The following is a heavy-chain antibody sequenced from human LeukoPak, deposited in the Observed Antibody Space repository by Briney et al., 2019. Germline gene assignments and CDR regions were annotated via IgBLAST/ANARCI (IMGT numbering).Heavy chain of an antibody. J-gene: IGHJ6*02. CDR2: INQDGREK. V-gene: IGHV3-7*01. CDR1: GFTYSNYW. D-gene: IGHD3-10*01. CDR3: ARVLGELNYYYYGMDV. Sequence: PGGALRLSCAASGFTYSNYWMSAVRQAPGKGLAGVANINQDGREKYNVDSVTGRFTISRDNAKNSLYLQMNSLRAEDTAVYYCARVLGELNYYYYGMDVWGQGTTVTVSS.